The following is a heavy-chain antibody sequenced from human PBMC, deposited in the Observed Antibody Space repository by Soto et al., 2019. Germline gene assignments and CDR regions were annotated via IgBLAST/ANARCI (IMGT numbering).Heavy chain of an antibody. J-gene: IGHJ4*02. V-gene: IGHV3-43*01. CDR1: GFTFDDYT. CDR3: AKDRRAYYDSSGYLFDY. CDR2: ISWDGGST. D-gene: IGHD3-22*01. Sequence: ELQLVESGGVVVQPGGSLRLSCAASGFTFDDYTMHWVRQAPGKGLEWVSLISWDGGSTYYADSVKGRFTISRDNSKNSLYLQMNSLRTEDTALYYCAKDRRAYYDSSGYLFDYWGQGTLVTVSS.